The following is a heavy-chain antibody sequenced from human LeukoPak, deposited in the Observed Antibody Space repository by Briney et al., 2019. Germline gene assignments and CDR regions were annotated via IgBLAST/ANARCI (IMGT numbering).Heavy chain of an antibody. D-gene: IGHD3-3*01. CDR1: GGSFSGYY. J-gene: IGHJ4*02. Sequence: PSETLSLICAVYGGSFSGYYWSWIRQPPGKGLEWIGEINHSGSTNYNPSLKSRVTISVDTSKNQFSLKLSSVTAADTAVYYCARRKIRFLEWSFDYWGQGTLVTVSS. CDR2: INHSGST. CDR3: ARRKIRFLEWSFDY. V-gene: IGHV4-34*01.